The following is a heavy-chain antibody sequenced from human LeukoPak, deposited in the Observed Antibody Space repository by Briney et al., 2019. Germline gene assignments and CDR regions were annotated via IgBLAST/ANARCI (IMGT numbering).Heavy chain of an antibody. J-gene: IGHJ3*02. D-gene: IGHD3-3*01. V-gene: IGHV4-59*01. CDR1: GGSFSGYY. CDR2: IYYSGST. Sequence: PSETLSLTCAVYGGSFSGYYWSWIRQPPGKGLEWIGYIYYSGSTNYNPSLKSRVTISVDTSKNQFSLKLSSVTAADTAVYYCARAADYDFWSGYYGGAFDIWGQGTMVTVSS. CDR3: ARAADYDFWSGYYGGAFDI.